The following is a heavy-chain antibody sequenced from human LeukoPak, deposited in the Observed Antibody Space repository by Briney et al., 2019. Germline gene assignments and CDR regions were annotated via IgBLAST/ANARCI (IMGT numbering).Heavy chain of an antibody. V-gene: IGHV3-21*01. CDR1: GFTFSSYS. CDR3: ARGDNYDSSGYANLDY. Sequence: GGSLRLSCAASGFTFSSYSMNWVRQAPGKGLEWVSSISSSSSYIYYADSVKGRFTISRDNAKNSLYLQMNSLRAEDTAVYYCARGDNYDSSGYANLDYWGQGTLVTVSS. D-gene: IGHD3-22*01. J-gene: IGHJ4*02. CDR2: ISSSSSYI.